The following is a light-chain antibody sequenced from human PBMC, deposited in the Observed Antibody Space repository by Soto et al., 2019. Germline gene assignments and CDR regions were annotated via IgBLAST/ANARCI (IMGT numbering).Light chain of an antibody. CDR3: QHGYSTPLT. J-gene: IGKJ4*01. CDR2: AAS. Sequence: DIQMTQSPSSLSASVGDRATITCRASQSISTYLHWYQQKPGKAPNLLIYAASTLQSGVPSRFSGSGSGTDFTLTISSLQPEDFVTYFCQHGYSTPLTFGGGTKVDIK. CDR1: QSISTY. V-gene: IGKV1-39*01.